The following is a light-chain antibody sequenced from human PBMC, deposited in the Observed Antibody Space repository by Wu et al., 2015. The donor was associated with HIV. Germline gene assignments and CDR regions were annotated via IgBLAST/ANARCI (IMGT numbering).Light chain of an antibody. CDR1: QSVSSN. CDR2: DAS. Sequence: EIVMTQSPATLSVSPGERATLSCRASQSVSSNLAWYQQKPGQAPRLLIYDASTRAAGIPARFRGVGSGTEFTLTISNIQSEDFAVYYCQQYNNWPPLYTFGQGTKLEMK. CDR3: QQYNNWPPLYT. J-gene: IGKJ2*01. V-gene: IGKV3-15*01.